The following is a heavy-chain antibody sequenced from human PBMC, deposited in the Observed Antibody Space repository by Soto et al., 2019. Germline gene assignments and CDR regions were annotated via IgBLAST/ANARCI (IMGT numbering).Heavy chain of an antibody. CDR1: GFTFSSYS. Sequence: GGSLRLSCAASGFTFSSYSMSWVRQAPGKGLEWVSGFRTSGDGGTTYYADSVKGRFTISRDNSKNMLFLQMNSLRAEDTAIFYCAKKVNSGPGSQYFDYWGQGTLVTVSS. D-gene: IGHD3-10*01. CDR3: AKKVNSGPGSQYFDY. J-gene: IGHJ4*02. CDR2: FRTSGDGGTT. V-gene: IGHV3-23*01.